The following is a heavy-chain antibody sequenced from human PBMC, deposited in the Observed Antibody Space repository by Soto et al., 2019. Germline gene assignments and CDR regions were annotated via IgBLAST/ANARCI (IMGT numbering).Heavy chain of an antibody. Sequence: QVQLVQSGAEVKKPGSSVKVSCKTSGVSFNNNGIGWVRQAPGHGREWMGGVSPPFRTSNYARKFQGRISMTPDASTGTVDMELSSLASQATAQYYCARVLYYGSGTYSPYGMDVWDPGTRVTVSS. CDR1: GVSFNNNG. CDR2: VSPPFRTS. J-gene: IGHJ6*02. D-gene: IGHD3-10*01. CDR3: ARVLYYGSGTYSPYGMDV. V-gene: IGHV1-69*01.